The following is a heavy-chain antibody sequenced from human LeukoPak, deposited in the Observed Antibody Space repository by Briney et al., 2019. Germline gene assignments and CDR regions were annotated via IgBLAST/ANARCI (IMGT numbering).Heavy chain of an antibody. CDR1: GFTFSSSA. Sequence: GGSLRLSCAAPGFTFSSSAMSWVRQAPGKGLYWVSAISGSGTGTYYADSVKGRFTISRDNSKNTLYLQMNSLRAEDTAVYYCAKEGGTGTRFDYWGQGTLVTVSS. J-gene: IGHJ4*02. V-gene: IGHV3-23*01. D-gene: IGHD1-7*01. CDR2: ISGSGTGT. CDR3: AKEGGTGTRFDY.